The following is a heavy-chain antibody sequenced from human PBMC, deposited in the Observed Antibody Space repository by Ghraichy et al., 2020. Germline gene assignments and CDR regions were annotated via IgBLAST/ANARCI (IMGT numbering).Heavy chain of an antibody. Sequence: GGSLRLSCAASGFSVSDNYMTWVRQAPGKGLEWVSVIYPGRSTYYADSVKGRVIISRDSSMNTLYLEMNSLRAEDTAVYYCARGPRHDSRGYSQGVFDYWGQGTLVTVSS. J-gene: IGHJ4*02. CDR3: ARGPRHDSRGYSQGVFDY. CDR1: GFSVSDNY. CDR2: IYPGRST. D-gene: IGHD3-22*01. V-gene: IGHV3-53*01.